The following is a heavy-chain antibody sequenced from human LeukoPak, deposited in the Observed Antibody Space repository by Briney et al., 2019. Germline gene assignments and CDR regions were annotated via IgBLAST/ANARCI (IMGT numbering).Heavy chain of an antibody. D-gene: IGHD1-26*01. J-gene: IGHJ4*02. CDR1: GYTFNRYG. Sequence: ASVKVSCTASGYTFNRYGISWVRQAPGQGLEWMGWISGYNVNTNYVQKLQGRVTMTTDTSTSTAYMELRSLRSDDTAVYYCARVGGIGNSPFDYWGQGTLVTVSS. V-gene: IGHV1-18*01. CDR2: ISGYNVNT. CDR3: ARVGGIGNSPFDY.